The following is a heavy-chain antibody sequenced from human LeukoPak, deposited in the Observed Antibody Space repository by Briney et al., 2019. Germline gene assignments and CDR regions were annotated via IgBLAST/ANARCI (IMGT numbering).Heavy chain of an antibody. CDR2: IYYKGIT. J-gene: IGHJ4*02. CDR1: GGSITTSIHY. Sequence: SQTLSLTCSVSGGSITTSIHYWAWIRQPPGKGLEWIVSIYYKGITHYNPSPPSRVTMSVDTSRNQLSLSLRSVSAGDTSVYYCARQPTVKRGAVASNFDYWGQGILVTVSS. D-gene: IGHD6-19*01. CDR3: ARQPTVKRGAVASNFDY. V-gene: IGHV4-39*01.